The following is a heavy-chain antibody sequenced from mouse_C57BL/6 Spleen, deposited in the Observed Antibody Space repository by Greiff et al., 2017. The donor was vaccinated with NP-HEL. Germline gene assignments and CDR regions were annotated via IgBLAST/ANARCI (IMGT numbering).Heavy chain of an antibody. Sequence: QVQLKQPGAELVRPGSSVKLSCKASGYTFTSYWMHWVKQRPIQGLEWIGNIDPSDSETHYNQKFKDKATLTVDKSSSTAYMQLSSLTSEDSAVYYCARTPVVDWYFDVWGTGTTVTVSS. CDR2: IDPSDSET. J-gene: IGHJ1*03. CDR3: ARTPVVDWYFDV. CDR1: GYTFTSYW. V-gene: IGHV1-52*01. D-gene: IGHD1-1*01.